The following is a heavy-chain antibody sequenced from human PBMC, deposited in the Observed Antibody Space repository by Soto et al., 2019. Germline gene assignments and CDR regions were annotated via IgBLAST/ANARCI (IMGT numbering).Heavy chain of an antibody. CDR1: GGAISSNNYY. D-gene: IGHD3-10*01. V-gene: IGHV4-39*01. Sequence: QLQLQESGPGLVKPSETLSLTCTVSGGAISSNNYYWGWIRQPPGKGLEWIGSVYYSGSNYYNPSLRGRVTIPTYTPRKQFSLTLSSVAAADTAVYYCARDFGSGSGDGSDVWGEGTTVPASS. CDR3: ARDFGSGSGDGSDV. CDR2: VYYSGSN. J-gene: IGHJ6*04.